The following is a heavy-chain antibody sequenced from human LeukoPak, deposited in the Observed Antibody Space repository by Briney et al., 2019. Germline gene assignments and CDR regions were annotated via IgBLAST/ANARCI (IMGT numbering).Heavy chain of an antibody. V-gene: IGHV3-23*01. CDR3: AKEPGILREGDWFDP. Sequence: GGSLRLSCAASGFTFNSYAMSWVRQAPGKGLEWVSAISGSGGSTYYADSVKGRFTISRDNSKNTLYLQMNSLRAEDTAVYYCAKEPGILREGDWFDPWGQGTLVTVSS. J-gene: IGHJ5*02. D-gene: IGHD6-13*01. CDR2: ISGSGGST. CDR1: GFTFNSYA.